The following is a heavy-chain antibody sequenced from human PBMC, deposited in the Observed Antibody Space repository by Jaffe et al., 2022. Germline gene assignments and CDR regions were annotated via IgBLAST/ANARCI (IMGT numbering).Heavy chain of an antibody. D-gene: IGHD2-15*01. CDR3: ARDDCSGGSCLDY. V-gene: IGHV3-7*01. CDR2: IKQDGSEK. J-gene: IGHJ4*02. CDR1: GFTFSSYW. Sequence: EVQLVESGGGLVQPGGSLRLSCAASGFTFSSYWMSWVRQAPGKGLEWVANIKQDGSEKYYVDSVKGRFTISRDNAKNSLYLQMNSLRAEDTAVYYCARDDCSGGSCLDYWGQGTLVTVSS.